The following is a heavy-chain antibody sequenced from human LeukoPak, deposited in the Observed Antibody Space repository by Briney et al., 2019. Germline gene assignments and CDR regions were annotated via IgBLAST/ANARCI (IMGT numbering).Heavy chain of an antibody. D-gene: IGHD1-7*01. CDR3: ARHKKLNWFDP. CDR1: GDSISSSGYY. CDR2: INYSGST. Sequence: PSETLSLTCTVSGDSISSSGYYWGWIRQPPGKGLEWIGSINYSGSTYYNPSPKSRVTISVDTSKNQFSLKLSSVTAADTAVYYCARHKKLNWFDPWGQGTLVTVSS. V-gene: IGHV4-39*01. J-gene: IGHJ5*02.